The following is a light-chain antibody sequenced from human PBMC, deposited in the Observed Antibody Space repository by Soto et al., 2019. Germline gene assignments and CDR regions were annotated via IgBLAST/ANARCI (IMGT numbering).Light chain of an antibody. J-gene: IGKJ2*01. V-gene: IGKV3-20*01. CDR3: QQYGCSSLYT. CDR2: GAS. Sequence: EIVLTQSPGTLSLSPGERATLSCRASQSVSSSYLGWYQQKPGQAPRLLIYGASTRATGIPDRFSGSGSGTDLTLTISRLDPEDFAVYYWQQYGCSSLYTFGQGTKLEIK. CDR1: QSVSSSY.